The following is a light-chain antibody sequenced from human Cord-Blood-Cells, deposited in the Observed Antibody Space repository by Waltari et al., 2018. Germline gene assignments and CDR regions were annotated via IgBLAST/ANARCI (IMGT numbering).Light chain of an antibody. CDR1: QSVLYSSNNKNY. J-gene: IGKJ2*03. Sequence: DIVMTQSPDSLAVSLGERATINCKSSQSVLYSSNNKNYLAWYQQNPGQPPKLLIYWASTRESGVPDRFSGSGSGTDFTLTISSLQAEDLAVYYCQQYYSTPYSFGQGTKLEIK. CDR2: WAS. V-gene: IGKV4-1*01. CDR3: QQYYSTPYS.